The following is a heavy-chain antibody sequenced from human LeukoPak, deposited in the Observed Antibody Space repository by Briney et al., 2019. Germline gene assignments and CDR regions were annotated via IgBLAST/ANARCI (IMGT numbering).Heavy chain of an antibody. J-gene: IGHJ4*01. CDR1: GFTFSTYT. CDR2: ISSGSTYI. CDR3: ARDADADKGGDF. Sequence: GGSLRLSCVASGFTFSTYTMTWVRQVPGKGLEWVSSISSGSTYIYYADSVRGRFTVSRDNANMSLSLQMNSLRAEDTAVYYCARDADADKGGDFWGHGVLVTVSS. V-gene: IGHV3-21*01. D-gene: IGHD3-16*01.